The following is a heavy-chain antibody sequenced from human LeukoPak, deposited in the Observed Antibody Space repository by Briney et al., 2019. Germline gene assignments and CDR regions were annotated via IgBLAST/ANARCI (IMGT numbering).Heavy chain of an antibody. J-gene: IGHJ3*02. V-gene: IGHV4-4*09. D-gene: IGHD2-2*01. CDR3: ARQKCTSTSCLTKNAFDI. Sequence: SETLSLTCTVSGSISSYYWSWIRQPPGKGLEWIGYIYTSGSTNYNPSLKSRVTISVDTSKNQFSLDLSSVTAADTAAYYCARQKCTSTSCLTKNAFDIWGQGTMVTVSS. CDR1: GSISSYY. CDR2: IYTSGST.